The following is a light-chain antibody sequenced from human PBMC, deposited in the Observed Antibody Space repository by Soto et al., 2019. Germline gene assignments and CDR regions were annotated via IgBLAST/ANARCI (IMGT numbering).Light chain of an antibody. CDR1: QTINSY. CDR3: QQSYSTPRT. V-gene: IGKV1-39*01. J-gene: IGKJ1*01. Sequence: DIQMTQSPSSLSASVGDRVTITCRASQTINSYLNWYQHKSGKAPKLLIYAASSLQGGVPSRFSGSGSGTDFTLTISTLQPEDFATYYCQQSYSTPRTFGQGTKVEVK. CDR2: AAS.